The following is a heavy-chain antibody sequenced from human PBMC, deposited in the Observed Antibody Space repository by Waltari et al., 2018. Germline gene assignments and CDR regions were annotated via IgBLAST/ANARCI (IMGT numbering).Heavy chain of an antibody. J-gene: IGHJ4*02. CDR2: IYHSGST. CDR1: GYSISSGYY. Sequence: QVQLQESGPGLVKPSETLSLTCTVSGYSISSGYYWGWLRQPPGKGLEWIGSIYHSGSTYYNPSLKSRVTISVDTSKNQFSLKLSSVTAADTAVYYCARGGNNWRLDYWGQGTLVTVSS. V-gene: IGHV4-38-2*02. D-gene: IGHD1-1*01. CDR3: ARGGNNWRLDY.